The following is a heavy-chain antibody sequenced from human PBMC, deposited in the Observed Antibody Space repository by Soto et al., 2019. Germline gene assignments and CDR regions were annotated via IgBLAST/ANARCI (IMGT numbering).Heavy chain of an antibody. J-gene: IGHJ6*02. Sequence: QVTLKESGPVLVKPTETLTLTCTVSGFSLSNARMGVSWIRQPPGKALEWLAHIFSNDEKSYSTSLKSRLTIAKDTSKSQVVLTMTNMDPVDTATYYCAPTRTHLRRDYSSSIGYYYYGMDVWGQGTTVTVSS. D-gene: IGHD6-6*01. CDR1: GFSLSNARMG. CDR2: IFSNDEK. V-gene: IGHV2-26*01. CDR3: APTRTHLRRDYSSSIGYYYYGMDV.